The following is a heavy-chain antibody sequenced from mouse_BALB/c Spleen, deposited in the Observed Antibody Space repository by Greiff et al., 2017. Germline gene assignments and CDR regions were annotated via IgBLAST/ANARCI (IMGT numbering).Heavy chain of an antibody. CDR2: INPSTGYT. J-gene: IGHJ3*01. CDR3: ARYNYYGSGGFAY. D-gene: IGHD1-1*01. Sequence: VQLQESGAELAKPGASVKMSCKASGYTFTSYWMHWVKQRPGQGLEWIGYINPSTGYTEYNQKFKDKATLTADKSSSTAYMQLSSLTSEDSAVYYCARYNYYGSGGFAYWGQGTLVTVSA. V-gene: IGHV1-7*01. CDR1: GYTFTSYW.